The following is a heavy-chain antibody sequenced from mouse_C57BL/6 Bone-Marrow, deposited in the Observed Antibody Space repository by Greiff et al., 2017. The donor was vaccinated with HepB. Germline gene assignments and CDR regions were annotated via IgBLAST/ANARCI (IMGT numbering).Heavy chain of an antibody. CDR3: ARPLRWYFDV. Sequence: EVQVVESGGGLVKPGGSLKLSCAASGFTFSSYAMSWVRQTPEKRLEWVATISDGGSYTYYPDNVKGRFTISRDNAKNNLYLQMSHLKSEDTAMYYCARPLRWYFDVWGTGTTVTVSS. CDR1: GFTFSSYA. CDR2: ISDGGSYT. V-gene: IGHV5-4*01. D-gene: IGHD6-1*01. J-gene: IGHJ1*03.